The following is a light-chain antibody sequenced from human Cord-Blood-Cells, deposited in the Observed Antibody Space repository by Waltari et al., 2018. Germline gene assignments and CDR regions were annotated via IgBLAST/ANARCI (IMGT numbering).Light chain of an antibody. CDR2: DAS. V-gene: IGKV3-11*01. CDR1: QSVSSY. Sequence: EIVLTQSPATLSLSPGERATLSCRASQSVSSYLAWYQQKPGQSPRLLIYDASNRATGIPARFSGSWSGTDFTLTISSLEPEDFAVYYCQQRSNWPWTFGPGTKVDIK. J-gene: IGKJ3*01. CDR3: QQRSNWPWT.